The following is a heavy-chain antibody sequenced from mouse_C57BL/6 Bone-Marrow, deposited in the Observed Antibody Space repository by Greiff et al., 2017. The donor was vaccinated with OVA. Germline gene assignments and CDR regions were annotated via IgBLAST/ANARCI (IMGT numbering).Heavy chain of an antibody. D-gene: IGHD2-4*01. CDR3: AAMSTARFAY. CDR2: ISSGGSYT. J-gene: IGHJ3*01. V-gene: IGHV5-6*02. CDR1: GFTFSSYG. Sequence: EVKLVESGGDLVKPGGSLKLSCAASGFTFSSYGMSWVRQTPDKRLEWVATISSGGSYTYYPDSVKGRFTISRDNAKNTLYLQLNSLKSEDTAIDYCAAMSTARFAYWGQGTLVTVSA.